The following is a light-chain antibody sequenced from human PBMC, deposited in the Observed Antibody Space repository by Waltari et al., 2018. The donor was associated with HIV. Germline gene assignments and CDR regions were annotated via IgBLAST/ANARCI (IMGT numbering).Light chain of an antibody. J-gene: IGKJ5*01. V-gene: IGKV1-12*01. Sequence: DIQMTQVPTSVSAYVGDRVTVTCPAAQGISTWLAWYQQKPGKAPKPLISGASNLEPGVPSRFSGSGSGTSFSLTSTSLQADDFAVYYCQQTNSFPFTFGQGTRLEIK. CDR3: QQTNSFPFT. CDR1: QGISTW. CDR2: GAS.